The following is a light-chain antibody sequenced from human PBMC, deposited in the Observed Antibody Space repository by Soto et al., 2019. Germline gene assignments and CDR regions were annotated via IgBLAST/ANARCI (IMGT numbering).Light chain of an antibody. J-gene: IGKJ4*01. CDR2: DAS. CDR1: QSGCNY. CDR3: QQRTNWPLT. V-gene: IGKV3-11*01. Sequence: EIVLTQSPATLSLSPGERGTPSCRARQSGCNYLSWYQQKPGQAPRLLIYDASNRATGIPARFSGSGSGTDFTLTISSLEPEDFAVYYCQQRTNWPLTFGGGTKVEIK.